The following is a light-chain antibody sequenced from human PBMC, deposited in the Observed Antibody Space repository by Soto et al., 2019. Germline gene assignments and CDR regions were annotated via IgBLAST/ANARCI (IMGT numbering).Light chain of an antibody. Sequence: EIVLTQSPATLSLSPGERATLSCRASQSVSSYLAWYQQKPGQAPRLLIYDASNRATGIPARFSGSGSGTHFTLTFSSLEPEDFAVYYCQQRSNFWTFGQGTKVEIK. CDR1: QSVSSY. V-gene: IGKV3-11*01. CDR2: DAS. J-gene: IGKJ1*01. CDR3: QQRSNFWT.